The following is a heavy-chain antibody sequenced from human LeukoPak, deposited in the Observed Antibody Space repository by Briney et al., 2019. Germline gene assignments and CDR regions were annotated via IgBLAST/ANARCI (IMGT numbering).Heavy chain of an antibody. CDR2: ISTDGNST. CDR3: VRDYQFIQEV. J-gene: IGHJ6*02. D-gene: IGHD2-2*01. CDR1: GFTFSNYW. Sequence: GGSLRLSCVASGFTFSNYWMLWVRQAPGKGLMWVSLISTDGNSTRYAESVKGRFTISRDNAKNALYLQMDILRVEDTALYFCVRDYQFIQEVWGQGTTVTVSS. V-gene: IGHV3-74*01.